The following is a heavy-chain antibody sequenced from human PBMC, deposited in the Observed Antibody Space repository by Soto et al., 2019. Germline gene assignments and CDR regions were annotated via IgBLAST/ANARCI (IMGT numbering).Heavy chain of an antibody. J-gene: IGHJ3*02. D-gene: IGHD4-17*01. Sequence: QVQLVQSGAEVKKPGSSVKVSCKASGGTFSSYTISWVRQAPGQGLEWMGRIIPILGIANYAQKFQGRVTITAEKSTSTTYMELSSLRSEDTAVYYCARGTVYGDYRDALDIWGQGTMVTVSS. V-gene: IGHV1-69*02. CDR2: IIPILGIA. CDR1: GGTFSSYT. CDR3: ARGTVYGDYRDALDI.